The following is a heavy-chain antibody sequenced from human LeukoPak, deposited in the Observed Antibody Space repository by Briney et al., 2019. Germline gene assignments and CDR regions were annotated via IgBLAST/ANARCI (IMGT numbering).Heavy chain of an antibody. Sequence: ASVKVSCKASGYTFTGYGISWVRQAPGQGLEWMGWISAYSGNTNYAQKLQGRVTMTTDTSTSTAYMELRSLRSDDTAVYYCARDSGSFDAFDIWGQGTMVTVSS. J-gene: IGHJ3*02. CDR3: ARDSGSFDAFDI. CDR2: ISAYSGNT. V-gene: IGHV1-18*01. D-gene: IGHD1-26*01. CDR1: GYTFTGYG.